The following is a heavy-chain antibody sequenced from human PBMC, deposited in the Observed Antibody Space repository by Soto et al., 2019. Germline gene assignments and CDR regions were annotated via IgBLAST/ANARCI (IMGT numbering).Heavy chain of an antibody. CDR3: AGPPSSGYSSGYFDY. Sequence: ASVKVSCKASGYTFTSYYMHWVRQAPGQGLEWMGIINPSGGSTSYAQKFQGRVTMTRDTSTSTVYMELSSLRSEDTAVYYCAGPPSSGYSSGYFDYWGQGTLVTVSS. CDR2: INPSGGST. V-gene: IGHV1-46*01. CDR1: GYTFTSYY. D-gene: IGHD6-19*01. J-gene: IGHJ4*02.